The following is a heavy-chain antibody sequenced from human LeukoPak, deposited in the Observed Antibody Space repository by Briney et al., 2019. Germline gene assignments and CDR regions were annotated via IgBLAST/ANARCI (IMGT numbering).Heavy chain of an antibody. CDR1: GGSISSSSYY. CDR3: ARQVAGYHNSSFDY. J-gene: IGHJ4*02. D-gene: IGHD3-9*01. CDR2: IYYSGST. Sequence: SETLSLTCTVSGGSISSSSYYWGWIRPPPGKGLEWIGSIYYSGSTYYNPSLESRVTISVDTSKNQFSLKLSSVTAADMAVYYCARQVAGYHNSSFDYWGQGTLVTVSS. V-gene: IGHV4-39*01.